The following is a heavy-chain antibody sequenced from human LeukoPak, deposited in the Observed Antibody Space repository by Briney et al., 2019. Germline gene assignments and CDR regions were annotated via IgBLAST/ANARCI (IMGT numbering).Heavy chain of an antibody. Sequence: PSETLSLTCTVSGGSIRSSSNYGGGIRQPPGKGLEWIGSIYYSGTTYYNPSLKSRVTISLDTSKNQFSLKLSSVTAADTAVYYCARPRWDVVTWFDPWGQGTLVTVSS. CDR1: GGSIRSSSNY. CDR2: IYYSGTT. V-gene: IGHV4-39*01. J-gene: IGHJ5*02. D-gene: IGHD1-26*01. CDR3: ARPRWDVVTWFDP.